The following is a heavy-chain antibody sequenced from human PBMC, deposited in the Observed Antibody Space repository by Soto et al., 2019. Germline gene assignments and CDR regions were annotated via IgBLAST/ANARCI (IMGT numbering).Heavy chain of an antibody. CDR3: AREFSSTYYYGMDV. D-gene: IGHD2-2*01. Sequence: QVQLQESGPGLVKPSETLSLTCTVSGGSVSSGSYYWSWIRQPPGKGLEWIGYISYNGRTNYNPSLKSRVTISLDTSKNQFSLKLSSVTAADTAVYYCAREFSSTYYYGMDVWGQGTTVTVSS. J-gene: IGHJ6*02. CDR2: ISYNGRT. CDR1: GGSVSSGSYY. V-gene: IGHV4-61*01.